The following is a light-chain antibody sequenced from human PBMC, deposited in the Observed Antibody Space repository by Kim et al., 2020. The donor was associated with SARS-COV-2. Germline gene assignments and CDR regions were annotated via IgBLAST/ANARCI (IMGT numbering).Light chain of an antibody. J-gene: IGLJ2*01. CDR3: QTWGTGIP. Sequence: GASVKLTCTLSRGHSSYAIAWHQQQPEKGPRYLLKLNSDGSQSKGDGIPDRFSGSSSGAEHYLTISSLQSEDEADYYCQTWGTGIPFGGGTQLTVL. V-gene: IGLV4-69*01. CDR2: LNSDGSQ. CDR1: RGHSSYA.